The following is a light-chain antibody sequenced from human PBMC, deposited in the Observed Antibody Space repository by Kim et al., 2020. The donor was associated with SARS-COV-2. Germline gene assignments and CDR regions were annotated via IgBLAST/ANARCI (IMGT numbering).Light chain of an antibody. CDR1: SSNIGAGYN. J-gene: IGLJ1*01. CDR3: QSYDSSLSSSV. Sequence: QSVLTQPPSVSGAPGQRVTISCTGSSSNIGAGYNVHWYLQLPGTAPKLLIYDNTNRPSGVPDRFSGSKSGTSASLAITGLQAEDEADYYCQSYDSSLSSSVFGTGTKVTVL. V-gene: IGLV1-40*01. CDR2: DNT.